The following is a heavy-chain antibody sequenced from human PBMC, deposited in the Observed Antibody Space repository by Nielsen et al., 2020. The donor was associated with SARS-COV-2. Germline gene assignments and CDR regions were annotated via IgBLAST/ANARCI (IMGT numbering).Heavy chain of an antibody. Sequence: ASVKVSCKASGYTFTSYSMLWVRQAPGQRLEWMGWINAGNGNTKYSQKFQGRVTITRDTSASTAYMELSSLRSEDTAVYYCASSVQLERLQAFDIWGQGTMVTVSS. CDR1: GYTFTSYS. J-gene: IGHJ3*02. CDR3: ASSVQLERLQAFDI. CDR2: INAGNGNT. D-gene: IGHD1-1*01. V-gene: IGHV1-3*01.